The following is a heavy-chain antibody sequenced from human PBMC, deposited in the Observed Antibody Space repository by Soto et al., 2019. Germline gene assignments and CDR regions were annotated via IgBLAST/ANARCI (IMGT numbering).Heavy chain of an antibody. Sequence: QLQLQESGPGLVKPSETLSLTCTVSGGSISSSSYYWGWIRQPPGKGLEWIGSIYYSGSTYYNPSLKSRVTISVDTSKNTFSLELSSVTAADTAVYYCARPDLYCSGGSCYSGYFQHWGQGTLVTVSS. D-gene: IGHD2-15*01. V-gene: IGHV4-39*01. J-gene: IGHJ1*01. CDR3: ARPDLYCSGGSCYSGYFQH. CDR2: IYYSGST. CDR1: GGSISSSSYY.